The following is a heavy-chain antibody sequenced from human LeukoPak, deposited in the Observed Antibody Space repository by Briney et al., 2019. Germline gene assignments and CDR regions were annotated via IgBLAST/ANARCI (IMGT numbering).Heavy chain of an antibody. V-gene: IGHV3-23*01. D-gene: IGHD6-6*01. CDR1: GFTFSSYA. J-gene: IGHJ4*02. CDR3: AKEGGYSSSSVDY. Sequence: PGGSLRLSCAASGFTFSSYAMSWVRQVPGKGLEWVSGISSFGGGSTWYADSVKGRCSISRDNSKKTVYLQMNRLRAEDTAVYDCAKEGGYSSSSVDYWGQGTLVTVSS. CDR2: ISSFGGGST.